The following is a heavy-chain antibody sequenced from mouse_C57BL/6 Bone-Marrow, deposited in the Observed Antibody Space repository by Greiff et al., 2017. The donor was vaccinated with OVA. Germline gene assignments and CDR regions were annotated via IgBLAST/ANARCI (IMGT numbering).Heavy chain of an antibody. D-gene: IGHD1-1*01. CDR2: ISNGGGST. CDR3: ARRGGYYGSFDY. J-gene: IGHJ2*01. CDR1: GFTFSDYY. V-gene: IGHV5-12*01. Sequence: EVMLVESGGGLVQPGGSLKLSCAASGFTFSDYYMYWVRQTPEQRLAWVAYISNGGGSTYYPDTVKGRFTISRANAKNTLYLQMSRLKSEETAMYYCARRGGYYGSFDYWGQGTTLTVSS.